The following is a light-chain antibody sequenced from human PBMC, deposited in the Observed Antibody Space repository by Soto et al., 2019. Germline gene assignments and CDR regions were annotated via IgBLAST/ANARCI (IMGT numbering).Light chain of an antibody. V-gene: IGLV1-40*01. CDR1: NSNLVAGFV. J-gene: IGLJ2*01. CDR2: DNT. CDR3: QAYDTSLGGEVV. Sequence: QSVLSQPPSVSGAPGQGVTLSFTGSNSNLVAGFVLHWYHQLPGTVPRLLIYDNTNRPSGVPDRFSGYKSGTSASLAITGRQDEDEADYFCQAYDTSLGGEVVFGGGTKVTVL.